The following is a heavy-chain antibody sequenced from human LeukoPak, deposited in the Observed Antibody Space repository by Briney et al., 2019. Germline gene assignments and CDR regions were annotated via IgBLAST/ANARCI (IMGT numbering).Heavy chain of an antibody. J-gene: IGHJ6*03. D-gene: IGHD3-10*01. CDR3: ARLLWFGESHYYMDV. CDR1: GGSISSYY. Sequence: SETLSLTCTVSGGSISSYYWSWIRQPPGKGLEWIGYIYYSGSTNYNPSLKSRVAISVDTSKNQFSLKLSSVTAADTAVYYCARLLWFGESHYYMDVWGKGTTVTISS. V-gene: IGHV4-59*13. CDR2: IYYSGST.